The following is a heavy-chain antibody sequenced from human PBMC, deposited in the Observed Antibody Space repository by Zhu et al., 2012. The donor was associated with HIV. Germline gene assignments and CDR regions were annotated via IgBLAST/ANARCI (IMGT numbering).Heavy chain of an antibody. V-gene: IGHV4-59*11. D-gene: IGHD3-22*01. J-gene: IGHJ4*02. Sequence: QVQLQESGPGLVKPSETLSLTCSVSGGSTSSHYWGWIRQPPGKGLEWIGYVYYSGTTNYNPSLKSRVTISLDMSKNQFSLKLTSVTAADTAVYYCARLRDTSGHYYPFDYWGQGTLVTVSS. CDR2: VYYSGTT. CDR1: GGSTSSHY. CDR3: ARLRDTSGHYYPFDY.